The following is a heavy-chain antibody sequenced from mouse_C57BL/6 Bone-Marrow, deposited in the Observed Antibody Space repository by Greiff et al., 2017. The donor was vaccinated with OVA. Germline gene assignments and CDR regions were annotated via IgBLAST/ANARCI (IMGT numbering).Heavy chain of an antibody. V-gene: IGHV5-16*01. J-gene: IGHJ1*03. Sequence: EVKLMESEGGLVQPGSSMKLSCTASGFTFSDYYMAWVRQVPEKGLEWVANINYDGSSTYYLDSLKSRFIISRDNAKNILYLQMSSLKSEDTATYYCAREGRGYCEYGYWYFDVWGTGTTVTVSS. D-gene: IGHD2-4*01. CDR2: INYDGSST. CDR1: GFTFSDYY. CDR3: AREGRGYCEYGYWYFDV.